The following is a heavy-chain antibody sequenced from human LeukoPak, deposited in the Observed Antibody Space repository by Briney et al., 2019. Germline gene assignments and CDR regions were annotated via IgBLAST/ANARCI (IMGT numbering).Heavy chain of an antibody. J-gene: IGHJ4*02. CDR2: ISGSGGST. V-gene: IGHV3-23*01. D-gene: IGHD3-3*01. Sequence: GGSLRLSCAASGFSFSSYGMSWVRQAPGKGLEWVSAISGSGGSTCYADSVKGRFTISRDNSKNTLYLQMNSLRAEDTAVYYCAKDGRFSGPYYSDYWGQGTLVTVSS. CDR3: AKDGRFSGPYYSDY. CDR1: GFSFSSYG.